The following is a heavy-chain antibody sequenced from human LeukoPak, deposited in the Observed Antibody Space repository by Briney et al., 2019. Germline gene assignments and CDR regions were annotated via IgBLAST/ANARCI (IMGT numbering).Heavy chain of an antibody. CDR2: ISSSGSTI. D-gene: IGHD2-2*01. Sequence: PGGSLRLSCAASGFTFNSDAMNWVRQAPGKGLEWVSYISSSGSTIYYADSVKGRFTISRDNAKNSLYLQMNSLRAEDTAVYYCARVGTSPAGALDYWGQGTLVTVSS. V-gene: IGHV3-48*03. J-gene: IGHJ4*02. CDR1: GFTFNSDA. CDR3: ARVGTSPAGALDY.